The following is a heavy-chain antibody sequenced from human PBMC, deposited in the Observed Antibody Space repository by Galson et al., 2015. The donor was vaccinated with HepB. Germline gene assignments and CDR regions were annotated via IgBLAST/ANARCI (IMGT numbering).Heavy chain of an antibody. CDR3: ARRPPGYSDSFDY. D-gene: IGHD4-11*01. Sequence: QSGAEVKKPGESLKISCKTSGYSFSNYYIGWVRQMPEKGLEWMGIMYPADSDTKYSPSFQGQVTMSADESISTAYLQWSSLKASDSAMYYCARRPPGYSDSFDYWGQGTLVTVSS. V-gene: IGHV5-51*03. CDR2: MYPADSDT. CDR1: GYSFSNYY. J-gene: IGHJ4*02.